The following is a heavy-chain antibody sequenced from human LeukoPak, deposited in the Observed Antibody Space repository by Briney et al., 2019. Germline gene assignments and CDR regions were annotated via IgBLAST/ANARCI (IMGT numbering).Heavy chain of an antibody. D-gene: IGHD1-26*01. CDR3: ARLASGSYGPLTPFDY. CDR2: IYYSGST. CDR1: GGSISGYN. Sequence: SETLSLTCTVSGGSISGYNWSWIRQPPGKGLEWIGDIYYSGSTNYNPSLKSRVTISVDTSKNQFSLRLSSVTAADTAVYYSARLASGSYGPLTPFDYWGQGTLVTVSS. V-gene: IGHV4-59*08. J-gene: IGHJ4*02.